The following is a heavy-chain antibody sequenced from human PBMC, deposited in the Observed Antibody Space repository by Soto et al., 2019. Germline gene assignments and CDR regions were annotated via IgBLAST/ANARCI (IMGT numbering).Heavy chain of an antibody. D-gene: IGHD2-2*01. CDR1: GGTFSSYA. CDR3: ARLTPGIVLVPAAMHWFDP. J-gene: IGHJ5*02. Sequence: GASVKVSCKASGGTFSSYAISWVRQAPGQGLEWMGGIIPIFGTANYAQKFQGRVTITADESTSTAYMELSSLRSEDTAVYYCARLTPGIVLVPAAMHWFDPWGQGTLVTVSS. CDR2: IIPIFGTA. V-gene: IGHV1-69*01.